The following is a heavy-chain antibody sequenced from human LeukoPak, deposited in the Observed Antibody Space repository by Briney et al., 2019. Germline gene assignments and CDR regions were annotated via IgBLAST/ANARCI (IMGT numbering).Heavy chain of an antibody. J-gene: IGHJ4*02. V-gene: IGHV3-30-3*01. CDR1: GFTFSSYA. D-gene: IGHD1-1*01. CDR3: ARETTAGGFDY. Sequence: GGSLRLSCAASGFTFSSYAMHWVRQAPGKGLEWVAVISYDGSNKYYADSVKGRFTISRDNSKNALYLQMNSLRAEDTAVYYCARETTAGGFDYWGQGTLVTVSS. CDR2: ISYDGSNK.